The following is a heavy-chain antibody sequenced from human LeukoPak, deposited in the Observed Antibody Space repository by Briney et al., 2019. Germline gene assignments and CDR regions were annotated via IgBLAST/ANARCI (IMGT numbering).Heavy chain of an antibody. D-gene: IGHD2-21*02. Sequence: SETLSLTCSVSGGSINSEGFYWSWIRQHPGKGLEWIAYIYHSGRTYYNPSLKSRLTISVDTSKNQFSMSLKSVTAADTAVYFCARVVTSSFYFFDSWGQGTLVSVSS. V-gene: IGHV4-31*03. CDR1: GGSINSEGFY. CDR2: IYHSGRT. CDR3: ARVVTSSFYFFDS. J-gene: IGHJ4*02.